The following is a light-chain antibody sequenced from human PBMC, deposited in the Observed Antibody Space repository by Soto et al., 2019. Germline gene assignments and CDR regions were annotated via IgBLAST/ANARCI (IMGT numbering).Light chain of an antibody. V-gene: IGLV2-11*01. CDR3: CSYAVRDTFFV. CDR1: SNDVGAYNY. CDR2: DVS. Sequence: QSALTQPHSVSGSPGQSVLVSCTGTSNDVGAYNYVSWYQQHPGKAPKLVIYDVSKRPSGVPARFSGSKSGNTASLTISGLQAEDEAEYFCCSYAVRDTFFVFGSGTKVTVL. J-gene: IGLJ1*01.